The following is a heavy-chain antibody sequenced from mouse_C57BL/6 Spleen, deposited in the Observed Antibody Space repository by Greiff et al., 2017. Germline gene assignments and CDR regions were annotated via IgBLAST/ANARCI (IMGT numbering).Heavy chain of an antibody. Sequence: VHVKHSGPELVKPGASVKMSCKASGYTFTDYYMHWVKQSHGKSLEWIGYIYPNNGGNGYTQKFKGKATLTVDKSSRTAYMELRSLTSEDSAVYYCARDYGSSYDFAYWGKGTTLTVSS. CDR3: ARDYGSSYDFAY. CDR1: GYTFTDYY. CDR2: IYPNNGGN. J-gene: IGHJ2*01. V-gene: IGHV1-34*01. D-gene: IGHD1-1*01.